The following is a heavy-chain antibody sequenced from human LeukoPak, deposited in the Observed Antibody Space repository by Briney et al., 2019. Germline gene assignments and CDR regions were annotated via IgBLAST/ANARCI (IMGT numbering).Heavy chain of an antibody. Sequence: PSETLSLTCAVYGGPFSGYYWSWIRQPPGKGLEWIGEINHSGSTNYNPSLKSRVTISVDTSKNQFSLKLSSVTAADTAVYYCALRDSSGYYPDYWGQGTLVTVSS. CDR3: ALRDSSGYYPDY. CDR2: INHSGST. D-gene: IGHD3-22*01. J-gene: IGHJ4*02. CDR1: GGPFSGYY. V-gene: IGHV4-34*01.